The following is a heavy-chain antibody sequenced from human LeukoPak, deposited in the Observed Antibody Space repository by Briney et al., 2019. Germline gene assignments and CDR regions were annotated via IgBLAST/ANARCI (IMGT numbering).Heavy chain of an antibody. V-gene: IGHV3-48*04. Sequence: GGSLRLSCTVSGFTFSDYSVNWVRQAPGKGLEWVSYISDDSITTYYADSVKGRFTLSRDNAKNSLYLQMNSLRAEDTAVYYCARGGVGSLHYFDSWGQGTLVSVSS. D-gene: IGHD3-10*01. J-gene: IGHJ4*02. CDR1: GFTFSDYS. CDR2: ISDDSITT. CDR3: ARGGVGSLHYFDS.